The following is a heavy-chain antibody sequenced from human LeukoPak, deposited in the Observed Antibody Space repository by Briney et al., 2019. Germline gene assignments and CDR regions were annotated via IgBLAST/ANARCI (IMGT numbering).Heavy chain of an antibody. D-gene: IGHD2-2*01. CDR3: ARRRIVVVPAAPLEAFDI. J-gene: IGHJ3*02. Sequence: SETLSLTCTVSGGSISSSSYYWGWIRQPPGKGLEWIGNIYYSGSSYFNPSLKSRLTISVDTSKNQFSLKLSSVTAADTAVYYCARRRIVVVPAAPLEAFDIWGQGTMVTVSS. CDR2: IYYSGSS. V-gene: IGHV4-39*01. CDR1: GGSISSSSYY.